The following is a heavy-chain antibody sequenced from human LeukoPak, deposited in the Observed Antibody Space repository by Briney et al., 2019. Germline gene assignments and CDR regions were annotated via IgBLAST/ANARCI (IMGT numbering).Heavy chain of an antibody. CDR3: ARGLRKVVPAAIPGGTGQNWFDP. D-gene: IGHD2-2*02. CDR1: GGSFSGYY. J-gene: IGHJ5*02. V-gene: IGHV4-34*01. Sequence: SETLSLTCAVYGGSFSGYYWSWLRQPPGKGLEWIGGINHSGSTNYNPSLKSRVTISVDTSKNQFSLKLSSVTAADTAVYYCARGLRKVVPAAIPGGTGQNWFDPWGQGTLVTVSS. CDR2: INHSGST.